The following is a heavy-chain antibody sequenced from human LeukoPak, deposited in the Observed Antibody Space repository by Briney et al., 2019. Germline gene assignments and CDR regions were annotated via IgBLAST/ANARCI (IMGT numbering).Heavy chain of an antibody. Sequence: PGGSLRLSCAASGFTFSTYAMSWVRQTPGKGLELVSSITSRDGTTYYADSVKGRFTISRDNSKNTLYLQMNSLRAEDTAVYYCAKFLPTHIVVANYYFDYWGQGTLVTVSS. CDR1: GFTFSTYA. CDR3: AKFLPTHIVVANYYFDY. D-gene: IGHD2-21*01. CDR2: ITSRDGTT. V-gene: IGHV3-23*01. J-gene: IGHJ4*02.